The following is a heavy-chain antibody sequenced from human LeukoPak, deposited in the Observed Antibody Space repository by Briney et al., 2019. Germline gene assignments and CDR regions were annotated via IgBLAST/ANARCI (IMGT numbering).Heavy chain of an antibody. J-gene: IGHJ3*02. CDR2: INPKSGGT. V-gene: IGHV1-2*02. Sequence: GASVKVSCKASGYTFTGYYMHWVRQAPGQGLEWMGWINPKSGGTKYEQKFQGRVTMTGDTSISTAYMELSRLRSDDTAVYYCARDDPMYYDFWSGYYEGDAFDIWGQGTMVTVAS. CDR1: GYTFTGYY. CDR3: ARDDPMYYDFWSGYYEGDAFDI. D-gene: IGHD3-3*01.